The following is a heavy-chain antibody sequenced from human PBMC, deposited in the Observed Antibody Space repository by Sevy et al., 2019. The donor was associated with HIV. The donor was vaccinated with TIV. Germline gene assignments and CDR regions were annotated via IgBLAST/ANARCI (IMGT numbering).Heavy chain of an antibody. CDR1: GGSISSSSYY. V-gene: IGHV4-39*01. D-gene: IGHD3-22*01. CDR3: ARPEGVKINHAIDG. Sequence: SETLSLTCTVSGGSISSSSYYWNWIRQPPGKGLEWIGSIYYTGSTYYKPSLKSRVTISKDTSKNQFSLKLTSVTAARTAFYLWARPEGVKINHAIDGWGQGTTVPVPS. J-gene: IGHJ6*01. CDR2: IYYTGST.